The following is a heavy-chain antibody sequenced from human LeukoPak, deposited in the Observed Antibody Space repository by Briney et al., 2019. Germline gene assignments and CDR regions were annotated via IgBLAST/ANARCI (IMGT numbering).Heavy chain of an antibody. CDR3: ARGRWLPNAFDI. CDR2: IYYSGST. Sequence: SQTLSLTCTVSGGSISSGGYYWSWIRQHPGKGLEWIGFIYYSGSTYYNPSLKSRVTISVDTSKHQFSMKLKSVTAADTAVYFCARGRWLPNAFDIWGQGTMVTVFS. J-gene: IGHJ3*02. V-gene: IGHV4-31*03. CDR1: GGSISSGGYY. D-gene: IGHD5-24*01.